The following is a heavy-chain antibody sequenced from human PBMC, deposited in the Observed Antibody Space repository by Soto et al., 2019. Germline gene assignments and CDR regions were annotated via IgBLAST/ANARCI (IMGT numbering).Heavy chain of an antibody. CDR1: GFTFSSYG. J-gene: IGHJ1*01. CDR2: ISYDGSNK. D-gene: IGHD6-19*01. CDR3: AKTGAVAGTQH. Sequence: QVQLVESGGGVVQPGRSLRLSCAASGFTFSSYGMHWVRQAPGKGLEWVAVISYDGSNKYYADSVKGRFTISRDNSKNTLYLQMNSLRAEDTAVYYCAKTGAVAGTQHWGQGTLVTVSS. V-gene: IGHV3-30*18.